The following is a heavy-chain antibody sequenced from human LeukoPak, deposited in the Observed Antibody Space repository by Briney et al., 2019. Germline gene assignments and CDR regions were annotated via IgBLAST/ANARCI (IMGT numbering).Heavy chain of an antibody. Sequence: GSLRLSCAASGFTFSSYSMNWVRQAPGKGLEWVSAISGSGGSTYYADSVKGRFTISRDNSKNTLYLQMNGLRAEDTAVYYCAKLFRGGDCYSFWGQGTLVTVSS. V-gene: IGHV3-23*01. CDR3: AKLFRGGDCYSF. J-gene: IGHJ4*02. CDR2: ISGSGGST. D-gene: IGHD2-21*01. CDR1: GFTFSSYS.